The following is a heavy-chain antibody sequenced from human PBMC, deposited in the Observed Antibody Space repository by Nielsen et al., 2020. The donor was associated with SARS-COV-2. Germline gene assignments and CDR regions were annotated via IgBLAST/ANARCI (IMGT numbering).Heavy chain of an antibody. Sequence: GESLKISCAASGFTFSSYGMHWVRQAPGKGLEWVSGISWNGASIGYVDSVKGRFTISRDNSKNTLYLQMNSLRAEDTAVYYCARAIYRLTTDNWFDPWGQGTLVTVSS. CDR2: ISWNGASI. CDR1: GFTFSSYG. D-gene: IGHD4-11*01. J-gene: IGHJ5*02. V-gene: IGHV3-NL1*01. CDR3: ARAIYRLTTDNWFDP.